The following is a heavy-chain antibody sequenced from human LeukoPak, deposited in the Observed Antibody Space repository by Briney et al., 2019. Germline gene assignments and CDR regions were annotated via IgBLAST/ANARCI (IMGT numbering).Heavy chain of an antibody. D-gene: IGHD3-16*01. CDR1: GFTFSNAW. CDR3: ARLWKFWGAFDI. V-gene: IGHV3-74*01. J-gene: IGHJ3*02. CDR2: VNVDGSTT. Sequence: TGGSLRLSCAASGFTFSNAWMHWVRQAPGKGLVWVSRVNVDGSTTSYADSVKGRFTISRDNAKNSLYLQMNSLRAEDTAVYYCARLWKFWGAFDIWGQGTMVTVSS.